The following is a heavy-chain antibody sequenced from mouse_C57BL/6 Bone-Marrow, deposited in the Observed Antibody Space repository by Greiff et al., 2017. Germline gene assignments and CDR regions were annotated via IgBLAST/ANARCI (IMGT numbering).Heavy chain of an antibody. CDR3: TRGGIYYYDNSFDG. D-gene: IGHD1-1*01. CDR2: ISSGGDYI. Sequence: EVKLMESGEGLVKPGGSLKLSCAASGFTFSSYAMSWVRQTPEKRLEWVAYISSGGDYIYYADTVKGRFTISRDNARNTLYLQMSSLKSEDTAMYYGTRGGIYYYDNSFDGWGQGTTLTVST. V-gene: IGHV5-9-1*02. CDR1: GFTFSSYA. J-gene: IGHJ2*01.